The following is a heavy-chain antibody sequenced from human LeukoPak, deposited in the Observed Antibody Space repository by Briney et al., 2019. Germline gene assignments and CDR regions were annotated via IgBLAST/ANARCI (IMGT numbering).Heavy chain of an antibody. Sequence: SETLSLTCTVSGGSISSYYWSWIRQPPGKGLEWIGYICYSGSTNYNPSLKSRVTISVDTSKNQFSLKLSSVTAADTAVYYCARLSWAAAGYFDYWGQGTLVTVSS. J-gene: IGHJ4*02. CDR3: ARLSWAAAGYFDY. D-gene: IGHD6-13*01. CDR2: ICYSGST. CDR1: GGSISSYY. V-gene: IGHV4-59*08.